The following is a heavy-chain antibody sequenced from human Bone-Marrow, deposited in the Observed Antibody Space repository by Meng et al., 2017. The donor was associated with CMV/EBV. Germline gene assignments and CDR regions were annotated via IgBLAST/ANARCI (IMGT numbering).Heavy chain of an antibody. Sequence: QVHLVQSGSEVKRPGASVKVSCQASGYTFTSRNIHWVRQAPGQGLEWMGIIERSDXLITYAQKFKGRVTMTWDTSTSTVYLEVNSLRSEDTAIYYCARDLHGGWSLDYWGQGTLVTVSS. D-gene: IGHD6-19*01. J-gene: IGHJ4*02. CDR1: GYTFTSRN. CDR3: ARDLHGGWSLDY. CDR2: IERSDXLI. V-gene: IGHV1-46*01.